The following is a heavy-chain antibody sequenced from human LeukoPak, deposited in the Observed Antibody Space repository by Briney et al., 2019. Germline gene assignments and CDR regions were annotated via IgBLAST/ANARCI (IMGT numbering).Heavy chain of an antibody. V-gene: IGHV4-4*07. CDR3: SRLRCSGVWYPYDI. J-gene: IGHJ4*02. D-gene: IGHD6-13*01. Sequence: PSDTQSLTHTVSGGSIRRYCWSWIGHHAGKGLEWIGLISASGSSHYNPSLKSRLTTSLDTSGNQFALHLCSATAADPAGYSWSRLRCSGVWYPYDIWGQGTLVTVSS. CDR1: GGSIRRYC. CDR2: ISASGSS.